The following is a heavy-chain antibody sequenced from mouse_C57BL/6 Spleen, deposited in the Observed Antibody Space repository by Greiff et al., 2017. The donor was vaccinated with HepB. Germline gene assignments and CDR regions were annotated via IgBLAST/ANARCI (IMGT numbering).Heavy chain of an antibody. J-gene: IGHJ2*01. CDR3: TGNTEYYYGSSYDY. Sequence: EVKVVESGGGLVQPGGSMKLSCVASGFTFSNYWMNWVRQSPEKGLEWVAQIRLKSDNYATHYAESVKGRFTISRDDSKSSVYLQMNNLRAEDTGIYYCTGNTEYYYGSSYDYWGQGTTLTVSS. CDR1: GFTFSNYW. CDR2: IRLKSDNYAT. V-gene: IGHV6-3*01. D-gene: IGHD1-1*01.